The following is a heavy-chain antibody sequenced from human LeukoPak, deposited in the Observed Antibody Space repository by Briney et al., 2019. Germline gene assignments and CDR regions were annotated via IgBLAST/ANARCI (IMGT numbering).Heavy chain of an antibody. CDR2: IYYSGST. Sequence: TSETLSLTCTVSGGSISSYYWSWIRQPPGKGLEWIGYIYYSGSTNYNPSLKSRVTISVDTSKNQFSLKLSSVTAADTAVYYCARDREGGGEDRYIDYWGQGTLVTVSS. V-gene: IGHV4-59*01. D-gene: IGHD3-16*01. CDR3: ARDREGGGEDRYIDY. J-gene: IGHJ4*02. CDR1: GGSISSYY.